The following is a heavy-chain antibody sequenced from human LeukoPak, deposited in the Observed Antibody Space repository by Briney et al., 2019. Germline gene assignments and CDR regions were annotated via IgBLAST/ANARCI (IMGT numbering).Heavy chain of an antibody. D-gene: IGHD3-10*02. Sequence: GGSLRLSCVASGFTVSSNYMTWVRQAPGKGLEWVSVIYSGGSTNYADSVKGRFTISRDNSKNTLYLQMNSLRAEDTAVYYCARGMFRGFYGMDVWGQGTTVTVSS. CDR1: GFTVSSNY. CDR3: ARGMFRGFYGMDV. J-gene: IGHJ6*02. CDR2: IYSGGST. V-gene: IGHV3-53*01.